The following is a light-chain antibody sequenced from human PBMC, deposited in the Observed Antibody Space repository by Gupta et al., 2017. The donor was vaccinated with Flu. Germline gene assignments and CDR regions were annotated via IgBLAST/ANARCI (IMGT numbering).Light chain of an antibody. CDR3: AAWDDSLNGVV. J-gene: IGLJ2*01. CDR1: SSNIGSNT. V-gene: IGLV1-44*01. Sequence: QSVLTQPPSASGTPGQRVTLPCSGRSSNIGSNTVNWYQQLPGTAPKLLIYSNNQRPSGVPDRFSGSKSGTSASLAISGLQSEDEADYYCAAWDDSLNGVVFGGGTKLTVL. CDR2: SNN.